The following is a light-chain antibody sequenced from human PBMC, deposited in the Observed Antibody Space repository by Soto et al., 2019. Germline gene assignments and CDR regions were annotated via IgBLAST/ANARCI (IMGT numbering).Light chain of an antibody. V-gene: IGKV1-39*01. CDR1: QPISDY. CDR3: QQSYNTPRT. Sequence: IHMPQSPISLSAAVGLSAPITCRTSQPISDYLNWYQQKPGKAPSLLIYTASTLQTGVPSRFSGSGSGTHFTLTISSVHPEDFATYYCQQSYNTPRTFGQGTKVDIK. J-gene: IGKJ1*01. CDR2: TAS.